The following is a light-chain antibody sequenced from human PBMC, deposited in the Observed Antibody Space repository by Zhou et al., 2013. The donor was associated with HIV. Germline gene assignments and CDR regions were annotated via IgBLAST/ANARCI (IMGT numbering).Light chain of an antibody. Sequence: EIVLTQSPGTLSLSPGERATLSCRASQSVSSNLAWYQQKPGQAPRLLIYGASTRTTGFPARFSGSGSGTEFTLTISSMQSEDFAVYYCQQYNNWPWTFGQGTKVEIK. V-gene: IGKV3-15*01. CDR1: QSVSSN. J-gene: IGKJ1*01. CDR2: GAS. CDR3: QQYNNWPWT.